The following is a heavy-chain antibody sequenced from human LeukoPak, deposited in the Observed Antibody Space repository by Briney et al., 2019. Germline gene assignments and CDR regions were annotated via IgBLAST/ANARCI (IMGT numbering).Heavy chain of an antibody. CDR2: ISGSGRST. V-gene: IGHV3-23*01. CDR1: GFTFSGYA. Sequence: GGSLRLSCAASGFTFSGYAMSWVRQAPGKGLEWVSAISGSGRSTYYADSVKGRFTNSRDNSKNTPNLQMSSLRAEDTAVYYCAKDPEYSSGWYLDYWGQGTLVTVSS. CDR3: AKDPEYSSGWYLDY. J-gene: IGHJ4*02. D-gene: IGHD6-19*01.